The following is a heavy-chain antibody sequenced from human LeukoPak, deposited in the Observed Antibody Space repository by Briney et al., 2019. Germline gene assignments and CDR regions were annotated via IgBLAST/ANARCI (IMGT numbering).Heavy chain of an antibody. V-gene: IGHV1-24*01. D-gene: IGHD2-15*01. CDR3: ATAPLKYCSGGSCADYFDY. J-gene: IGHJ4*02. CDR1: GYTLTELS. Sequence: SSVKVSCKVSGYTLTELSMHWVRQAPGNRLEWMGGFDPEDVETIYAQKFQGRVTMTEDTSTDTAYMELSSLRSEDTAVYYCATAPLKYCSGGSCADYFDYWGQGTLVTVSS. CDR2: FDPEDVET.